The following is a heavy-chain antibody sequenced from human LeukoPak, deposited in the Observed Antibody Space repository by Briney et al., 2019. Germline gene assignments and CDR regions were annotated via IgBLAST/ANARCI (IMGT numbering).Heavy chain of an antibody. CDR3: ARLRITIFGVVDY. CDR1: GGSISSYY. V-gene: IGHV4-59*01. CDR2: IYYSGST. J-gene: IGHJ4*02. Sequence: SETLSLTCTVSGGSISSYYWSWIRQPPGKGLEWIGYIYYSGSTNYNPSLKSRVTISVDTSKNQFSLKLSSVTAADTAVYYCARLRITIFGVVDYWGQGTLVTVSS. D-gene: IGHD3-3*01.